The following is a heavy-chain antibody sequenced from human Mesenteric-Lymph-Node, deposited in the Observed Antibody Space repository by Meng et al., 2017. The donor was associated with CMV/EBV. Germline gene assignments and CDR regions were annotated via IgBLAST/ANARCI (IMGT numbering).Heavy chain of an antibody. CDR2: ITHSGST. V-gene: IGHV4-34*01. D-gene: IGHD4-17*01. CDR1: GGSLSSYY. CDR3: ARGYVMTTMTMYYFDS. J-gene: IGHJ4*02. Sequence: SETLSLTCTVSGGSLSSYYWSWIRQPPGKGLEWIGEITHSGSTNYNPSLKSRVIMSIDTSKNQFYLKVNSVTAADTALYYCARGYVMTTMTMYYFDSWGQGTLVTVSS.